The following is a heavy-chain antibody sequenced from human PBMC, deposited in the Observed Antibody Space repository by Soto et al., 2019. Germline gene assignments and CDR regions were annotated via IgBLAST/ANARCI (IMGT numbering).Heavy chain of an antibody. CDR2: TYHSGNP. D-gene: IGHD6-13*01. CDR1: GDTISTGGYT. Sequence: TSETLSLTCDVSGDTISTGGYTWAWIRQPPGKALEWIGHTYHSGNPYYNPSLKSRVIISVDRSKNQFSLKVRSVTAVDTAVYYCAKRKAASGTSYAFDIWGQGTMVTV. CDR3: AKRKAASGTSYAFDI. V-gene: IGHV4-30-2*01. J-gene: IGHJ3*02.